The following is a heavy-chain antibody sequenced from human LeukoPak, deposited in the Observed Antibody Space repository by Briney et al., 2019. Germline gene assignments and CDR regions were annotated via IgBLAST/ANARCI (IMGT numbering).Heavy chain of an antibody. CDR2: IRSKAYGGTT. Sequence: PGRSLRLSCTASGFTFADYALNWVRQAPGKGLEWVGFIRSKAYGGTTEYAASVRGRFSISRDDSKSIAYLQMNSLKTEDTAVYYCTSNSDSSGYYSAYWGQGTLVTASS. J-gene: IGHJ4*02. CDR1: GFTFADYA. D-gene: IGHD3-22*01. CDR3: TSNSDSSGYYSAY. V-gene: IGHV3-49*04.